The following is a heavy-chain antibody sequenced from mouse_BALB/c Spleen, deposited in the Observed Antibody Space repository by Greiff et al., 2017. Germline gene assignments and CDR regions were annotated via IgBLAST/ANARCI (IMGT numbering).Heavy chain of an antibody. V-gene: IGHV5-17*02. CDR1: GFTFSSFG. Sequence: DVKLVESGGGLVQPGGSRKLSCAASGFTFSSFGMHWVRQAPEKGLEWVAYISSGSSTIYYADTVKGRFTISRDNPKNTLFLQMTSLRSEDTAMYYCARGVYDGYYVAYWGQGTLVTVSA. CDR3: ARGVYDGYYVAY. J-gene: IGHJ3*01. D-gene: IGHD2-3*01. CDR2: ISSGSSTI.